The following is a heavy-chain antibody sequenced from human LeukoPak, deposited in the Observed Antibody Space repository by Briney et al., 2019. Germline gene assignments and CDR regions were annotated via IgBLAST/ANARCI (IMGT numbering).Heavy chain of an antibody. CDR1: GFTFSSYA. CDR2: ISGSGGST. V-gene: IGHV3-23*01. Sequence: GGSLRLSCAASGFTFSSYAMSWVRQAPGKGLEWVSAISGSGGSTYYADSVKGRFTISRDNSKNTLYLQMNSLRAEDTAVYYCAKDLPPYYYDSRTSDAFDIWGQGTIVTVSS. J-gene: IGHJ3*02. CDR3: AKDLPPYYYDSRTSDAFDI. D-gene: IGHD3-22*01.